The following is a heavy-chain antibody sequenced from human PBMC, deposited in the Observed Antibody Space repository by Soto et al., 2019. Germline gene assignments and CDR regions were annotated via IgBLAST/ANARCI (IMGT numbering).Heavy chain of an antibody. CDR1: GGSISSGGYY. Sequence: PSETLSLTCTVSGGSISSGGYYWSWIRQHPGKGLEWIGYIYYSGSTYYNPSLKSRVTISVDTSKNQFSLKLSSVTAADTAVYYCARAYSSSSWFDPWGQGTLVTSPQ. V-gene: IGHV4-31*03. D-gene: IGHD6-6*01. J-gene: IGHJ5*02. CDR3: ARAYSSSSWFDP. CDR2: IYYSGST.